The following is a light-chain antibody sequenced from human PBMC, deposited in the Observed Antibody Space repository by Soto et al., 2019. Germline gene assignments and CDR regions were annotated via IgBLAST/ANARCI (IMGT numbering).Light chain of an antibody. CDR1: NIGNKR. CDR2: YDS. Sequence: SSELTQPPSVSVAPEKTATITCGGNNIGNKRVHWYRQKPGQAPVLVISYDSDRPSGSPERFSGSNSGNTATLTISRVEAGDEAAYYCQVWDIMTDNYVFGSGTKLTVL. V-gene: IGLV3-21*04. J-gene: IGLJ1*01. CDR3: QVWDIMTDNYV.